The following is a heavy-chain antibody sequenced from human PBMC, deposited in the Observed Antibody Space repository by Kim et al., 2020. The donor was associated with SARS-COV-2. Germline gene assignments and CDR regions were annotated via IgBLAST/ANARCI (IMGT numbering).Heavy chain of an antibody. Sequence: SETLSLTCSASGASVSSGNYYWTCIRPPPGQGFEWIGHIHNTGTTDHNPALKSRLTSSLDTYKDQFSLRLNSVTAAHTADYYCARFHAGSGYWNTRQRGMDVWGQGTTVTVSS. D-gene: IGHD3-3*01. V-gene: IGHV4-61*01. CDR2: IHNTGTT. CDR3: ARFHAGSGYWNTRQRGMDV. CDR1: GASVSSGNYY. J-gene: IGHJ6*02.